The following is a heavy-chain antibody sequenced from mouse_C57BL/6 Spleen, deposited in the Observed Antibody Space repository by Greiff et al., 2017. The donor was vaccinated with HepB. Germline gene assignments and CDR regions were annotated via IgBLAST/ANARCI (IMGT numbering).Heavy chain of an antibody. CDR1: GYTFTDYE. V-gene: IGHV1-15*01. D-gene: IGHD2-3*01. Sequence: VQLQQSGAELVRPGASVTLSCKASGYTFTDYEMHWVKQTPVHGLEWIGAIDPETGGTAYNQKFKGKAILTADKSSSTAYMALRSLTSEDSAVYYCTRSRDGYFDAMDYWGQGTSVTVSS. J-gene: IGHJ4*01. CDR2: IDPETGGT. CDR3: TRSRDGYFDAMDY.